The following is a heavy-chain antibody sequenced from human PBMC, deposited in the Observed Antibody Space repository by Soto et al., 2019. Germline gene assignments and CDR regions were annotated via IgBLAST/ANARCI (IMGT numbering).Heavy chain of an antibody. CDR2: IYWDDDK. Sequence: QITLKESGPPLVKPTQTLTLTCSFSGFSLSTNGVAVGWIRQPPGKALEGLALIYWDDDKPYNPSLKSRLAITKDTSTNQVVITMTNMDPVDTGTYYCARRHVDDLLGNRFDPWGQGILVTVSS. CDR1: GFSLSTNGVA. J-gene: IGHJ5*02. V-gene: IGHV2-5*02. CDR3: ARRHVDDLLGNRFDP. D-gene: IGHD3-3*01.